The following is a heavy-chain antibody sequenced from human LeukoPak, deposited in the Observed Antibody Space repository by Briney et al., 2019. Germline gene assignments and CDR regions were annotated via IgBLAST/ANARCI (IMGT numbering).Heavy chain of an antibody. CDR2: IYHSGST. CDR1: GGSISSHF. D-gene: IGHD2-2*01. V-gene: IGHV4-59*08. CDR3: ASGGVVVPAANVGSYYFDY. Sequence: SETLSLTCTVSGGSISSHFWSWIRQPPGKGMEWIAYIYHSGSTSYNPSLKSRVTMSIDTSKNQFSLKLSSVTAADTAVYYCASGGVVVPAANVGSYYFDYWGQGTLVTVSS. J-gene: IGHJ4*02.